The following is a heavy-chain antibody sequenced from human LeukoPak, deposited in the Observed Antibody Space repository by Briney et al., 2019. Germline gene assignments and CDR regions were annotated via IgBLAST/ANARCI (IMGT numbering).Heavy chain of an antibody. V-gene: IGHV4-4*07. CDR1: GASISGYY. CDR2: IYTSGTT. D-gene: IGHD5-18*01. CDR3: ARDYVDTTMGQRFDP. J-gene: IGHJ5*02. Sequence: PSETLSLTCTVSGASISGYYWSWIRQPAGKGLEWIGRIYTSGTTNYNPSLKSRVTISVDKSKNQFSLKLSSVTAADTAVYYCARDYVDTTMGQRFDPWGHGTLVTVSS.